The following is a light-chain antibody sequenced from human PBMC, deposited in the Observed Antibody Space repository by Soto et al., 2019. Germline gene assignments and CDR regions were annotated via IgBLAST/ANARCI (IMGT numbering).Light chain of an antibody. J-gene: IGKJ4*01. CDR1: QSVLYSSNNNNY. V-gene: IGKV4-1*01. Sequence: DIVMTQSPDSLAVCLGERATINCKSSQSVLYSSNNNNYLDWYQQKPGQPPKLLIYWASTRESGVPERSSGSGSGTDFTLTISIMQAEDVAVYYCQQYYSTPLIFGGGAKVEIK. CDR3: QQYYSTPLI. CDR2: WAS.